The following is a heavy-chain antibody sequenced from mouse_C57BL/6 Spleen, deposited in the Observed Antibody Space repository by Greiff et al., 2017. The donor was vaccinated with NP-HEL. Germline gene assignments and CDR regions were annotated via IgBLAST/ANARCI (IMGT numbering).Heavy chain of an antibody. J-gene: IGHJ4*01. Sequence: VKLVESGPELVKPGASVKISCKASGYAFSSSWMNWVKQRPGKGLEWIGRIYPGDGDTNYNGKFKGKATLTADKSSSTAYMQLSSLTSEDSAVYFCARGGSEGYAMDYWGQGTSVTVSS. V-gene: IGHV1-82*01. CDR2: IYPGDGDT. CDR3: ARGGSEGYAMDY. CDR1: GYAFSSSW.